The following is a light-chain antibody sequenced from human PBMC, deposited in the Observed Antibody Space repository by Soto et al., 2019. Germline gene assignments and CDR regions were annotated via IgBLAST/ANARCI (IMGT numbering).Light chain of an antibody. CDR1: QSFTNNY. V-gene: IGKV3-20*01. CDR2: GAS. J-gene: IGKJ1*01. Sequence: EIVLTQSPGTLSLSPGERATLSCGASQSFTNNYLAWYQQKPGQAPRLLIYGASNRATGIPDRFSGSGSGTDFTLTISRLEPEDFAVYYCHQYGSSPRTLGQGTKVDIK. CDR3: HQYGSSPRT.